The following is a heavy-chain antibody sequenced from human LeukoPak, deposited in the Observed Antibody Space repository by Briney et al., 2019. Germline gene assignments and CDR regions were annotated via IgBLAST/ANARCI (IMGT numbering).Heavy chain of an antibody. CDR3: ARDAHRNYDILTGYYNGAYYYYYYMDV. D-gene: IGHD3-9*01. CDR1: GGSISSGSYY. J-gene: IGHJ6*03. CDR2: IYTSGST. V-gene: IGHV4-61*02. Sequence: PSETLSLTCTVSGGSISSGSYYWSWIRQPAGKGLEWIGRIYTSGSTNYNPSLKSRVTISVDTSKNQFSLKLSSVTAADTAVYYCARDAHRNYDILTGYYNGAYYYYYYMDVWGKGTTVTVSS.